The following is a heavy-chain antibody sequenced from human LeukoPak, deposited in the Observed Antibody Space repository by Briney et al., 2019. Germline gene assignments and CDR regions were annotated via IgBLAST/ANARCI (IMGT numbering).Heavy chain of an antibody. V-gene: IGHV1-2*02. CDR1: GYTFTGYY. CDR3: ARDGEFSNYDDFDY. J-gene: IGHJ4*02. D-gene: IGHD4-11*01. CDR2: INPNSGGT. Sequence: ASVKVSCKASGYTFTGYYMHWVRQAPGRGLEWMGWINPNSGGTNYAQKFQGRVTMTRDTSISTAYMELSRLRSDDTAVYYCARDGEFSNYDDFDYWGQGTLVTVSS.